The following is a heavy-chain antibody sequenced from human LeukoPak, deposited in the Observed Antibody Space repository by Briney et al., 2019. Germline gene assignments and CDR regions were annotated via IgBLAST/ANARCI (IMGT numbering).Heavy chain of an antibody. Sequence: SETLSLTCTVSGGSISTYYWSWIRQPPGKGLEWIGYLYYNGRTNYNPSLKSRVTLSLDTSKNQFSLKLSSVTAADTAVYYCARDFSGWFPRYYYYYMDVWGKGTTVTVSS. CDR2: LYYNGRT. J-gene: IGHJ6*03. CDR3: ARDFSGWFPRYYYYYMDV. D-gene: IGHD6-19*01. V-gene: IGHV4-59*12. CDR1: GGSISTYY.